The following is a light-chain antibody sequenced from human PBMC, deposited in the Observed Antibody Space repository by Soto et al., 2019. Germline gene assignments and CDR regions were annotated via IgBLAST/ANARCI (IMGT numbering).Light chain of an antibody. J-gene: IGLJ3*02. CDR3: SSYTSSSTWV. V-gene: IGLV2-14*01. CDR1: SSDVGGYNY. CDR2: DVS. Sequence: QSVLTQPASVSGSPGQSITISCTGTSSDVGGYNYVSWYQQHPGKAPKLMIYDVSNRPSEISNRFSGSKSGNTASLTIYGLQAEDGADYYCSSYTSSSTWVFGGGTKLTVL.